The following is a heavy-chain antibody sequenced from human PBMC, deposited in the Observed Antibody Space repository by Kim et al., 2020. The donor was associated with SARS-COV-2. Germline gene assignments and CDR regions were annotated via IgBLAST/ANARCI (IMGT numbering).Heavy chain of an antibody. V-gene: IGHV3-23*01. Sequence: GGSLRLSCAASGLTFSSYAMTWVRQAPGRGLEWVSTIRNSGGGTYYADSVKGRFTISRDNSRNTLSLQMSGLRAEDTAVYYCAKDQWGDGMEVWGQGTT. CDR3: AKDQWGDGMEV. J-gene: IGHJ6*02. CDR1: GLTFSSYA. CDR2: IRNSGGGT. D-gene: IGHD2-8*01.